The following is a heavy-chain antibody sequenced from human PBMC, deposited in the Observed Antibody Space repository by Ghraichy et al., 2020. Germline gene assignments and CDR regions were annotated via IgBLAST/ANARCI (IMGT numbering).Heavy chain of an antibody. CDR3: ARDLNGLIDY. CDR2: IYHSGST. V-gene: IGHV4-30-2*01. J-gene: IGHJ4*02. Sequence: SQTLSLTCAVSGGSISSGGYSWSWIRQPPGKGLEWIGYIYHSGSTYYNPSLKSRVTISVDRSKNQFSLKLSSVTAADTAVYYCARDLNGLIDYWGQGTLVTVSS. D-gene: IGHD4/OR15-4a*01. CDR1: GGSISSGGYS.